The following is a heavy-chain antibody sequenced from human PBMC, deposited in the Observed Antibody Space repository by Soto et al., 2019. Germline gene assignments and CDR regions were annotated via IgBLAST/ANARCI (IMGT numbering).Heavy chain of an antibody. Sequence: QVQLVQSGAEVKEPGSSVKVSCKVSGGTFSSQTINWVRQVPGQGLEWMGSVIPIIGEGKYAQSFLGRVTIPADRSTSTAYMELRSLRSEDTAVYYCARPAVNDLDADSSAFDIWGQGTMVTVSS. V-gene: IGHV1-69*02. J-gene: IGHJ3*02. CDR1: GGTFSSQT. D-gene: IGHD1-1*01. CDR3: ARPAVNDLDADSSAFDI. CDR2: VIPIIGEG.